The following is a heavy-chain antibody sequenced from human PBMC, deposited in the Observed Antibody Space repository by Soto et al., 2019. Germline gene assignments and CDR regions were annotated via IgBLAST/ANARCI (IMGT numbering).Heavy chain of an antibody. Sequence: ASVTGPCQASGYTFCRNSISWGRKAHEQGLEWRGRINADYGNTRYAKKFRGRVTMTTDTSTTTVYMELTNLRSDDTAVYYCARCIQGDYYYGMDVWG. V-gene: IGHV1-18*01. CDR2: INADYGNT. D-gene: IGHD5-18*01. CDR1: GYTFCRNS. CDR3: ARCIQGDYYYGMDV. J-gene: IGHJ6*02.